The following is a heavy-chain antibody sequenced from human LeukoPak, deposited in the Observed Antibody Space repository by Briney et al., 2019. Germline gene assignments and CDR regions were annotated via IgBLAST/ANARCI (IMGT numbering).Heavy chain of an antibody. CDR2: ISHIGTT. V-gene: IGHV4-38-2*01. CDR1: SYSISISSGYY. CDR3: ARRKGGSDSIDY. Sequence: PSETLSLTCAVSSYSISISSGYYWDWIPQPPGKGLEWIGTISHIGTTYYNPSLKSRVTVSVDTSKNQFSLRLTSVTAADTAIYYCARRKGGSDSIDYWGQGTLVTMSS. D-gene: IGHD2-21*02. J-gene: IGHJ4*02.